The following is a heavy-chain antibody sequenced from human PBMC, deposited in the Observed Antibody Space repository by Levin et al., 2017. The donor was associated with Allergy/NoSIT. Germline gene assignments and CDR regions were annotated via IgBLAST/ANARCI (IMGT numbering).Heavy chain of an antibody. CDR2: INWSGGFT. V-gene: IGHV3-20*04. D-gene: IGHD3-10*01. CDR1: GFKFDDYG. Sequence: PAGGSLRLSCAASGFKFDDYGLNWVRQRPGMGLEWVAGINWSGGFTGYADSVKGRLTIFRDNSRNSLILHMGSLTVDDTALYYCARVSVTDGDFNFGLDVWGQGTAVTVSS. CDR3: ARVSVTDGDFNFGLDV. J-gene: IGHJ6*02.